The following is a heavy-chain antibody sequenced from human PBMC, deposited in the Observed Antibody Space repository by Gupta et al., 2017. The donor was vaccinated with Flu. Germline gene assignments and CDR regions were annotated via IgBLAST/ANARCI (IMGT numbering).Heavy chain of an antibody. J-gene: IGHJ4*02. CDR2: TSAYNGAT. V-gene: IGHV1-18*01. Sequence: VRQAPGQGLDWMGWTSAYNGATNYAQKFQGRLTMTTDTSTSTAYMELTSLRSDDTAVYYCARDATGYCTNGVCKIDYWGQGTLVTVSS. D-gene: IGHD2-8*01. CDR3: ARDATGYCTNGVCKIDY.